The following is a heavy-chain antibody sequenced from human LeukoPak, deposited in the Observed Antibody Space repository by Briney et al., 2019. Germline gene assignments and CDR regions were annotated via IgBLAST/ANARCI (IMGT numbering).Heavy chain of an antibody. J-gene: IGHJ4*02. D-gene: IGHD3-9*01. Sequence: WGSLRLSCAASGFTFSSYGMHWVRQAPGKRLEWVAVISYDGSNKYYADSVKGRFTISRDNSKNTLYLQMNSLRAEDTAVYYCAKGSYDILTGYPHWGQGTLVTVSS. CDR1: GFTFSSYG. CDR2: ISYDGSNK. CDR3: AKGSYDILTGYPH. V-gene: IGHV3-30*18.